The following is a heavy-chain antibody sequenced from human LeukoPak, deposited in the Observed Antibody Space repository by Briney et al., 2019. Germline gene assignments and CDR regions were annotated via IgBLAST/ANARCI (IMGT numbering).Heavy chain of an antibody. CDR1: GGSISSYY. CDR3: ARVDCSGGSCYAGY. Sequence: PSETLSLTCTVSGGSISSYYWSWIRQPAGKGLEWIGRIYTSGSTNYNPSLKSRVTMSVDTSKNQFSLKLSSVTAADTAVYYCARVDCSGGSCYAGYWGQGTLVTVSS. J-gene: IGHJ4*02. CDR2: IYTSGST. V-gene: IGHV4-4*07. D-gene: IGHD2-15*01.